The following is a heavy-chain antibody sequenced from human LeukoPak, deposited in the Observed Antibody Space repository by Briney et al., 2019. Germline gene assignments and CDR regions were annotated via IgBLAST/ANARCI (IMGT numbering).Heavy chain of an antibody. CDR1: GYTFSTYG. CDR3: ARDGYLDW. V-gene: IGHV1-18*01. J-gene: IGHJ4*02. CDR2: ISGYNGNT. Sequence: ASVNVSCKASGYTFSTYGIAWVRQAPGQGLEWMGWISGYNGNTNYAQKFQGRVTMTTDTTTTTAYMELRSLRSDDTAVYYCARDGYLDWWGRGSLLTVSS.